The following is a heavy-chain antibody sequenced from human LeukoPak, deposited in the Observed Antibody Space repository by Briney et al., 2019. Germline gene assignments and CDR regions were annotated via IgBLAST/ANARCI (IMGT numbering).Heavy chain of an antibody. J-gene: IGHJ5*02. D-gene: IGHD3-9*01. V-gene: IGHV4-59*01. CDR2: IYYTGST. CDR3: ARGGTYNDILSFDP. CDR1: GGSISYYN. Sequence: PSETLSLTCTVSGGSISYYNWTWIRQSPGKGLEWIGQIYYTGSTYYNPSLKRRVTISVDTSRNQFSLNLTSVTAADTAVYYCARGGTYNDILSFDPWGQGTLVTVSS.